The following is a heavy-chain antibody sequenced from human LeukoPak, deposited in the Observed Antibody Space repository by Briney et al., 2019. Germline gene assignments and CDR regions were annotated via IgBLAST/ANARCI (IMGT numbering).Heavy chain of an antibody. Sequence: ASVKVSCKASGGTFSSYSVSWVRQAPGQGLEWVGRLIPILGIANYAQNFRDRVTITADNSVTTVYMELSSLISEDTAVYYCATNRGGYNLYYFDSWGQGTLVTVSS. V-gene: IGHV1-69*02. D-gene: IGHD5-24*01. CDR2: LIPILGIA. J-gene: IGHJ4*02. CDR1: GGTFSSYS. CDR3: ATNRGGYNLYYFDS.